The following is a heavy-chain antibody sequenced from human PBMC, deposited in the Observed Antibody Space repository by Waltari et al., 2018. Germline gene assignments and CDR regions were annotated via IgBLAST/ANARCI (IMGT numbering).Heavy chain of an antibody. J-gene: IGHJ4*02. CDR1: GYTFTGNY. CDR3: ARDLGRAAADPYFDY. V-gene: IGHV1-2*02. D-gene: IGHD6-13*01. Sequence: QVQLVQSGAEVKKPGASVKVSCKASGYTFTGNYMHWVRQAPGQGLEWMGWINPNSGGTNYAQKFQGRVTMTRDTSISTAYMELSRLRSDDTAVYYCARDLGRAAADPYFDYWGQGTLVTVSS. CDR2: INPNSGGT.